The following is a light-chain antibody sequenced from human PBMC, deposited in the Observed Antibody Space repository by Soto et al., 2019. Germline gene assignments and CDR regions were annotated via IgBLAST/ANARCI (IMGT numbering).Light chain of an antibody. CDR1: QSVSSN. V-gene: IGKV3-15*01. Sequence: EIVMTQSPATLSVSPGERATLSCRASQSVSSNLAWYQQKPGQAPSLLIYGASTRATGIPGRFSGSESGTEFTLTISSLQSEDFAVYYCQQYKDWPWTFGQGTKVEIK. CDR2: GAS. J-gene: IGKJ1*01. CDR3: QQYKDWPWT.